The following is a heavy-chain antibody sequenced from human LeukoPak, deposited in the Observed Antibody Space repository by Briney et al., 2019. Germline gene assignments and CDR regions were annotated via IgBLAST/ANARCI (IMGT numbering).Heavy chain of an antibody. V-gene: IGHV4-4*09. J-gene: IGHJ4*02. Sequence: SETLSLTCNVSGDSISSYYWSWIRQPPGEGLEWSGYIYTSGTTSYNPSLKSRVTISVDTSKNQFSLRLSSVTAADTAVYYCARSYYDFLTGYYLDYWGQGTLVTVSS. CDR2: IYTSGTT. CDR1: GDSISSYY. D-gene: IGHD3-9*01. CDR3: ARSYYDFLTGYYLDY.